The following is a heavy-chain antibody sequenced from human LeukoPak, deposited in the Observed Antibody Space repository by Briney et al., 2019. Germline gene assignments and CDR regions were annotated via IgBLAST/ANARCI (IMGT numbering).Heavy chain of an antibody. V-gene: IGHV3-23*01. CDR2: ISGSGGST. D-gene: IGHD3-22*01. J-gene: IGHJ4*02. CDR1: GFTFSSYA. Sequence: PGWSLRLSCAASGFTFSSYAMSWVRQAPGKGLEWVSAISGSGGSTYYADSVKGRFTISRDNSKNTLYLQMNSLRAEDTAVYYCAKEMGQGYYDSSGYPFDYWGQGTLVTVSS. CDR3: AKEMGQGYYDSSGYPFDY.